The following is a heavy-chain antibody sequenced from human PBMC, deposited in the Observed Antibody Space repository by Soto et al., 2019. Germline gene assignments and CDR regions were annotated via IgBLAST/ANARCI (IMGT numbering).Heavy chain of an antibody. CDR1: GFTFSSYG. J-gene: IGHJ6*02. D-gene: IGHD2-2*02. Sequence: GGSLRLSCAASGFTFSSYGMHWVRQAPGKGLEWVAVISYDGSNKYYADSVKGRFTISRDNSKNTLYLQMNSLRAEDTAVYYCARGDTCGMDVWGQGTTVTVSS. CDR3: ARGDTCGMDV. V-gene: IGHV3-30*03. CDR2: ISYDGSNK.